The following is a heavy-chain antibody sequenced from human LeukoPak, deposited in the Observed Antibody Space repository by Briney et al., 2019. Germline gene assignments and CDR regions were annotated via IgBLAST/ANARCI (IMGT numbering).Heavy chain of an antibody. CDR1: GFTFSSYA. CDR3: AKDSSSWTPAYYFDY. CDR2: ISYDGSNK. V-gene: IGHV3-30-3*01. J-gene: IGHJ4*02. D-gene: IGHD6-13*01. Sequence: PGRSLRLSCAASGFTFSSYAMHWVRQAPGKGLEWVAVISYDGSNKYYADSVKGRFTISRDNSKNTLYLQMNSLRAEDTAVYYCAKDSSSWTPAYYFDYWGQGTLVTVSS.